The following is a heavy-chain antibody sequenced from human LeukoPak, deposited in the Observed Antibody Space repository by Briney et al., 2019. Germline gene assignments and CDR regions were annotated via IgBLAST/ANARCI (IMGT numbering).Heavy chain of an antibody. CDR3: ARGVGASLPPLD. J-gene: IGHJ4*02. Sequence: SETLSLTCAVYGGSFSGYYWSWIRQPPGKGLEWIGEINHSGSTNYNPSLKSRVTISLDTSKNQFSLKVSSVTAADTAVYYCARGVGASLPPLDWGQGTLVTVSS. D-gene: IGHD1-26*01. V-gene: IGHV4-34*01. CDR1: GGSFSGYY. CDR2: INHSGST.